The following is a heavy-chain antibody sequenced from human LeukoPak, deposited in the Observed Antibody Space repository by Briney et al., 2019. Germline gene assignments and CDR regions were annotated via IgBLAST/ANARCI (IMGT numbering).Heavy chain of an antibody. CDR1: GFTFSSYE. Sequence: PGGSLRLSCAASGFTFSSYEMNWVRQAPGKGLEWDSYISSTGYTIYYADSVKGRFTISRDNAKNSLYLQMKSLRAEDTAVYYCARDYDSSGHYYISFDYWGQGTLVTVSS. D-gene: IGHD3-22*01. CDR3: ARDYDSSGHYYISFDY. J-gene: IGHJ4*02. CDR2: ISSTGYTI. V-gene: IGHV3-48*03.